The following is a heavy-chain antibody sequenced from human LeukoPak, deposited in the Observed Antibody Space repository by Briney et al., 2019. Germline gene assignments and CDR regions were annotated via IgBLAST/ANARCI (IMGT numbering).Heavy chain of an antibody. CDR2: IYYSEST. CDR3: AREWKDGYNYERFDY. J-gene: IGHJ4*02. Sequence: PSETLSLTCTVSGGSISSSSYYWGWLRQPPGKGLEWIGSIYYSESTYYNPSLKSRGTISVHTSKNQFSLKLSSVTAADTAVYYCAREWKDGYNYERFDYWGQGTLVTVSS. D-gene: IGHD5-24*01. CDR1: GGSISSSSYY. V-gene: IGHV4-39*02.